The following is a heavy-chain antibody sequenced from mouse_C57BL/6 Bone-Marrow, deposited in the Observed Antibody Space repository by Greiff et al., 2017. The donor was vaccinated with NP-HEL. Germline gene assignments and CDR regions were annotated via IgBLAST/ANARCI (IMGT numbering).Heavy chain of an antibody. CDR1: GYTFTDYY. CDR3: ARRTTVVAHYFDY. Sequence: EVQLQQSGPELVKPGASVKISCKASGYTFTDYYMNWVKQSHGKSLEWIGDINPNNGGTSYNQKFKGKATLTVDKSSSTAYMELRSLTSEDSAVYYCARRTTVVAHYFDYWGQGTTLTVSS. V-gene: IGHV1-26*01. J-gene: IGHJ2*01. CDR2: INPNNGGT. D-gene: IGHD1-1*01.